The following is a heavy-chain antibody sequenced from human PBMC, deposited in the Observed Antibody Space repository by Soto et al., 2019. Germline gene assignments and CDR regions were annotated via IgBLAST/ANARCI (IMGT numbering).Heavy chain of an antibody. V-gene: IGHV1-18*01. D-gene: IGHD3-22*01. Sequence: QVQLVQSGPELKKPGASVKVSCKTSGYTFVNYGISWVRQAPGQGLEWMGWISPHNDNTHFAQKFQGRVTLTTEISTSTVYMDLKNLRSDSTALYFCAGDTNANDFDSSDPWGQGTLVTVAT. CDR2: ISPHNDNT. CDR3: AGDTNANDFDSSDP. CDR1: GYTFVNYG. J-gene: IGHJ5*02.